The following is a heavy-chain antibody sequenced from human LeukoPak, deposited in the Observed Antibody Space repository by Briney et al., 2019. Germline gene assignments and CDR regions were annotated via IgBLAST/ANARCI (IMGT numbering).Heavy chain of an antibody. CDR3: ARAGSSTETYPNWFDP. CDR2: ISPYNANT. D-gene: IGHD1-1*01. Sequence: ASVTVSCTASGYTFTTYGINWVRQAPGQGLEWMGWISPYNANTNYAQKLQDRVTMTTDTSTTTVYMELRSLRSDDTAVYYCARAGSSTETYPNWFDPWGQGTLVTVSS. V-gene: IGHV1-18*01. J-gene: IGHJ5*02. CDR1: GYTFTTYG.